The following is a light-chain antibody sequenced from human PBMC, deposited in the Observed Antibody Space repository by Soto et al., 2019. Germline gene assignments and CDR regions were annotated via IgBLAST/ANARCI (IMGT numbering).Light chain of an antibody. Sequence: EIVLTQSPATLSLSPGERATLACRASQSVSSYLAWYQQKPGQAPRLLIYDASNRATGIPARFSGSGSGTDFTLTISSLDPEDFAVYYGQQRSNWPPKITFGLGTKVDIK. V-gene: IGKV3-11*01. J-gene: IGKJ3*01. CDR2: DAS. CDR1: QSVSSY. CDR3: QQRSNWPPKIT.